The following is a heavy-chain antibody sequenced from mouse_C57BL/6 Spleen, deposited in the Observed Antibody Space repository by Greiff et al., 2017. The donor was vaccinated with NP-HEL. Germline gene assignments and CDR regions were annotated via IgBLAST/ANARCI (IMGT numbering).Heavy chain of an antibody. CDR1: GYTFTSYW. CDR2: IDPSDSYT. V-gene: IGHV1-50*01. CDR3: ARRGSLSPYFDY. J-gene: IGHJ2*01. Sequence: QVQLQQSGAELVKPGASVKLSCKASGYTFTSYWMQWVKQRPGQGLEWIGEIDPSDSYTNYNQKFKGKATLTVDTSSSTAYMQLSSLTSEDSAVYYCARRGSLSPYFDYWGQGTTLTVSS.